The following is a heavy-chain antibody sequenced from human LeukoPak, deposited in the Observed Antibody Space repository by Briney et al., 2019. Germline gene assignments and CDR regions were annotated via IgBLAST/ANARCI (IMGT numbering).Heavy chain of an antibody. V-gene: IGHV1-3*01. CDR2: INAGNGNT. J-gene: IGHJ6*02. CDR3: ARDGVGYYYDTLGYYYYYGMDV. CDR1: GYTFTSYA. Sequence: ASVKVSRKASGYTFTSYAMHWVRQAPGQRLEWMGWINAGNGNTKYSQKFQGRVTITRDTSASTAYMELSSLRSEDTAVYYCARDGVGYYYDTLGYYYYYGMDVWGQGTTVTVSS. D-gene: IGHD3-22*01.